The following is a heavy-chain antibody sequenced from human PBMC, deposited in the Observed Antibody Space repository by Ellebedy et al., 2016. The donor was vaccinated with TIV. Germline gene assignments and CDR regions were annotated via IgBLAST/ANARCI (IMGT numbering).Heavy chain of an antibody. V-gene: IGHV3-15*01. CDR2: IKSKTDGGTT. CDR1: GFTFSNAW. Sequence: GGSLRLSXAASGFTFSNAWMSWVRQAPGKGLEWVGRIKSKTDGGTTDYAAPVKGRFTISRDDSKNTLYLQMNSLKTEDTAVYYCIGGYGDYFDYWGQGTLVTVSS. J-gene: IGHJ4*02. D-gene: IGHD4-17*01. CDR3: IGGYGDYFDY.